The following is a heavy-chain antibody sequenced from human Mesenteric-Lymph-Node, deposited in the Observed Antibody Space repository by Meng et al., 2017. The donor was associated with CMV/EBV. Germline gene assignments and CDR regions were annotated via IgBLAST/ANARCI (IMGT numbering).Heavy chain of an antibody. V-gene: IGHV3-30*04. Sequence: GESLKISCAASGFTFSNYNMHWVRQAPGRGLEWVTIISYDGSKKDYADSVKGRFTISRDNSKNTLYLQMNSLRAEDTAVYYCARGDSGYRFFDIWGQGTMVTVSS. CDR1: GFTFSNYN. CDR2: ISYDGSKK. J-gene: IGHJ3*02. D-gene: IGHD3-22*01. CDR3: ARGDSGYRFFDI.